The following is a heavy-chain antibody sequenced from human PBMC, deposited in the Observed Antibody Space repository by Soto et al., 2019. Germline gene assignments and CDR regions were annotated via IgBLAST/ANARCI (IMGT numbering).Heavy chain of an antibody. CDR1: VFTFGTYA. J-gene: IGHJ4*02. V-gene: IGHV3-23*01. Sequence: WGPLRVAVAPFVFTFGTYAMDWVRQAPGKGLEWVSAISGSGGSTYYADSVKGRFTISRDNSKNTLYLQMNSLRAEDTAVYYCAKDPPTNTAMGHPFDYWGQGTLVTVSS. D-gene: IGHD5-18*01. CDR2: ISGSGGST. CDR3: AKDPPTNTAMGHPFDY.